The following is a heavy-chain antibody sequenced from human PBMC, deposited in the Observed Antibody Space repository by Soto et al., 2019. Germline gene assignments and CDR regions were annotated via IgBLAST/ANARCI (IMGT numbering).Heavy chain of an antibody. J-gene: IGHJ5*02. CDR3: ARCRDGYNLGCWFDP. CDR2: IYYSGST. CDR1: GGSISSYY. V-gene: IGHV4-59*01. D-gene: IGHD5-12*01. Sequence: QVQLQESGPGLVKPSETLSLTCTVSGGSISSYYWSWIRQPPGKGLEWIGYIYYSGSTNYNPSLKSRVTISVDTSKNQFSLKLSSVTAADTAVYYCARCRDGYNLGCWFDPCGHGTLVTVSS.